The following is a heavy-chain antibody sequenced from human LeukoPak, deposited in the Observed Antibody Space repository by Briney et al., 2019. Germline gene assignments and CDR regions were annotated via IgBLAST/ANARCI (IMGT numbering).Heavy chain of an antibody. CDR1: GFTFSSYS. D-gene: IGHD3-16*02. CDR3: AIGLSWGSYRYRNWFDP. V-gene: IGHV3-21*01. J-gene: IGHJ5*02. CDR2: ISSSSSYI. Sequence: GGSLRLSCAASGFTFSSYSMNWVRQAPGKGLEWVSSISSSSSYIYYADSVKGRFTISRDNAKNSLYLQMNSLSAEDTAVYYCAIGLSWGSYRYRNWFDPWGQGTLVTVYS.